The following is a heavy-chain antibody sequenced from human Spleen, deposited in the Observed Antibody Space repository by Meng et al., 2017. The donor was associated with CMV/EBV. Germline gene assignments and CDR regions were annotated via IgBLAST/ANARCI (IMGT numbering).Heavy chain of an antibody. Sequence: GESLKISCAASGFIFNIDVLSWVRQAPGRGLEWLSSISGSGGSADYADSVKGRFTISRDNAKNTLYLQMNSLRAEDTAVYYCARDYDFWSGYLNWFDPWGQGTLVTVSS. J-gene: IGHJ5*02. CDR2: ISGSGGSA. CDR1: GFIFNIDV. V-gene: IGHV3-23*01. CDR3: ARDYDFWSGYLNWFDP. D-gene: IGHD3-3*01.